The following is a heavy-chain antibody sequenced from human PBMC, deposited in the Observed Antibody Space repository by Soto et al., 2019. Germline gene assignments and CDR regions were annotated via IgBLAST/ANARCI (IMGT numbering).Heavy chain of an antibody. D-gene: IGHD3-3*01. Sequence: PGGSLRLSCSASGFTFSSYAMHWVRQAPGKGLDYVSAISSNGGSTYYADSVKGRFTISRDNSKNTLYLQMSSLRAEDTAVYYCVKGGYDFWSGYYPPYYLDYWGQGTLVTVSS. J-gene: IGHJ4*02. CDR3: VKGGYDFWSGYYPPYYLDY. CDR1: GFTFSSYA. V-gene: IGHV3-64D*06. CDR2: ISSNGGST.